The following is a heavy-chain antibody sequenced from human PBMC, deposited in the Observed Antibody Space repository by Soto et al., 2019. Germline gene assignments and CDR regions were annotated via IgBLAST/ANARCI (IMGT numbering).Heavy chain of an antibody. D-gene: IGHD6-6*01. CDR2: FDPEDGET. V-gene: IGHV1-24*01. Sequence: ASVKVSCKVSGYTLTELSMHWVRQAPGKGLEWMGGFDPEDGETIYAQKFQGRVTMTEDTSTDTAYMELSSLRSEDTAVYYCATVRPPSIAARHYFDYWGQGTLVTVSS. CDR1: GYTLTELS. J-gene: IGHJ4*02. CDR3: ATVRPPSIAARHYFDY.